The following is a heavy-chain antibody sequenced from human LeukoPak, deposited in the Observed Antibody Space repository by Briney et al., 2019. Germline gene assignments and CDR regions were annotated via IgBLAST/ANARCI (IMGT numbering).Heavy chain of an antibody. V-gene: IGHV3-7*01. J-gene: IGHJ4*02. CDR2: IKQDGSEK. CDR3: ARGNDYGDYVGIYFDY. D-gene: IGHD4-17*01. CDR1: GFTFNNYW. Sequence: GGSLRLSCAASGFTFNNYWMSWVRQAPGKGLEWVANIKQDGSEKYYVDSVKGRFTISRGNAKNSLYLQMNSLRAEDTAVYYCARGNDYGDYVGIYFDYWGQGTLVTVSS.